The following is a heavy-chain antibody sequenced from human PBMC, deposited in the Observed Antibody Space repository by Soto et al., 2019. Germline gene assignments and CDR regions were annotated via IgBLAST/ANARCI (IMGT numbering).Heavy chain of an antibody. D-gene: IGHD4-17*01. V-gene: IGHV4-59*01. CDR2: IYYSGST. Sequence: SETLSLTCTVSGGSISSYYWSWIRQPPGKGLEWIGYIYYSGSTNYNPSLKSRVTISVDTSKNQFSLKLSSVTAADTAVYYCARDSADGDDAFDIWGQGTMVTVSS. CDR3: ARDSADGDDAFDI. CDR1: GGSISSYY. J-gene: IGHJ3*02.